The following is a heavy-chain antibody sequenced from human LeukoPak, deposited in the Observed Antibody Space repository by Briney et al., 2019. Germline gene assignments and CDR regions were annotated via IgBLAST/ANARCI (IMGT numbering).Heavy chain of an antibody. CDR2: ITGDGGVT. D-gene: IGHD4-23*01. V-gene: IGHV3-23*01. CDR1: GLIFSDYG. CDR3: AKSEIGGNGYFES. Sequence: GGSLRLSCEASGLIFSDYGMNWVRQAPGKGLEWVSVITGDGGVTNYADSVKGRFTIARDNSQNTLFLQMSSLRADDTALYYCAKSEIGGNGYFESWGQGTLVTVSS. J-gene: IGHJ4*02.